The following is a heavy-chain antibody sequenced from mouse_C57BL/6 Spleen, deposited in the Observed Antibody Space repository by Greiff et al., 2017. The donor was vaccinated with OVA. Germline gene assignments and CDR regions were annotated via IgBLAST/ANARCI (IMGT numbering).Heavy chain of an antibody. D-gene: IGHD2-1*01. CDR3: ARGDGNYEDAMDY. V-gene: IGHV1-64*01. J-gene: IGHJ4*01. CDR1: GYTFTSYW. Sequence: VQLQQPGAELVKPGASVKLSCKASGYTFTSYWMHWVKQRPGQGLEWIGMIHPNSGSTNYNEKFKSKATLTVDKSSSTAYMQLSSLTSEDSAVYYCARGDGNYEDAMDYWGQGTSVTVSS. CDR2: IHPNSGST.